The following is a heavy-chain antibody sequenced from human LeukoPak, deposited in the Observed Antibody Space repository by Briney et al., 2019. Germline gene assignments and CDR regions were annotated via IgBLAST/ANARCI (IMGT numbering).Heavy chain of an antibody. CDR3: ARASGFDYSEPDVPYYYGMDV. Sequence: PSQTLSLTCTVSGGSISSGDYYWSWIRQPPGKGLEWIGYIYYSGSTYYNPSLKSRVTISVDTSKNQFSLKLSSVTAADTAVYYCARASGFDYSEPDVPYYYGMDVWGQGTTVTVSS. J-gene: IGHJ6*02. CDR1: GGSISSGDYY. D-gene: IGHD4-11*01. CDR2: IYYSGST. V-gene: IGHV4-30-4*01.